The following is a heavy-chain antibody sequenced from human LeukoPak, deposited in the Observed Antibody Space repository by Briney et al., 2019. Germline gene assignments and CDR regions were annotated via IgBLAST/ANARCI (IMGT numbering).Heavy chain of an antibody. CDR3: ARDPGTDSSGYTWYFDL. CDR2: ISSSSSYI. Sequence: GGSLRLSCAASGFTFSSYSMNWVRQAPGKGLEWVSSISSSSSYIYYADSVKGRFTISRDNAKNSLYLQMNSLRTEDTAVYYCARDPGTDSSGYTWYFDLWGRGTLVTVSS. CDR1: GFTFSSYS. D-gene: IGHD3-22*01. J-gene: IGHJ2*01. V-gene: IGHV3-21*01.